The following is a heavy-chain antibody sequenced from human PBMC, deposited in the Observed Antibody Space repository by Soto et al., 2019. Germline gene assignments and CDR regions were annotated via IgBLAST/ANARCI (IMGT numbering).Heavy chain of an antibody. J-gene: IGHJ4*02. V-gene: IGHV3-23*01. CDR2: ISGSGGST. CDR3: AKGQYDYIWGSYPFDY. D-gene: IGHD3-16*01. CDR1: GFTFSSYA. Sequence: VQLLESGGGLVQPGGSLRLSCAASGFTFSSYAMSWVRQAPGKGLEWVSAISGSGGSTYYADSVKGRFTISRDNSKNTLYLQMNSLRAEDTAVYYCAKGQYDYIWGSYPFDYWGQGTLVTVSS.